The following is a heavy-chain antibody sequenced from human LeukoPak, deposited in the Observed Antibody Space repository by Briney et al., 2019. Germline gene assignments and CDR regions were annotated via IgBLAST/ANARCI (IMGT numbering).Heavy chain of an antibody. CDR1: GFTLSSYE. CDR3: ARPDGDYYYGSGSYFHY. Sequence: GGSLRLSCAASGFTLSSYEMIWVRQAPGKGLEWVSYISSSGTTIYYADSVKGRFTISRDNAKNSLYLQMNSLRAEDTAVYYCARPDGDYYYGSGSYFHYWGQGTLVTVSS. J-gene: IGHJ4*02. V-gene: IGHV3-48*03. D-gene: IGHD3-10*01. CDR2: ISSSGTTI.